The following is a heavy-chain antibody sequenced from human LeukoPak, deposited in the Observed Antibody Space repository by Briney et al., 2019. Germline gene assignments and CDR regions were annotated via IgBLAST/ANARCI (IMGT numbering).Heavy chain of an antibody. D-gene: IGHD2-2*01. J-gene: IGHJ4*02. Sequence: EASVKVSCMASGYTFTYYYMHWVRQAPGQGFEWMGLINPNDGETNYAQKFQGRLTMTRDTSIRTAHMQVRRLRSDDTAVYYCARANFLYCSSSTSLFDYWGQGTLVTVSS. CDR3: ARANFLYCSSSTSLFDY. CDR1: GYTFTYYY. V-gene: IGHV1-2*02. CDR2: INPNDGET.